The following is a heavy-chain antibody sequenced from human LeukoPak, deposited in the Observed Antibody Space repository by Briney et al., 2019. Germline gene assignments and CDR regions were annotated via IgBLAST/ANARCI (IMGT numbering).Heavy chain of an antibody. V-gene: IGHV3-21*01. CDR3: FAFWSGYYAFDI. CDR1: GFTFSSYS. J-gene: IGHJ3*02. D-gene: IGHD3-3*01. Sequence: GGSLRLSCAASGFTFSSYSMNWVRQAPGKGLEWVSSISSSSSYIYYADSVKGRFTISRDNAKNSLYLQMNSLRAEDTAVYYCFAFWSGYYAFDIWGQGTMVTVS. CDR2: ISSSSSYI.